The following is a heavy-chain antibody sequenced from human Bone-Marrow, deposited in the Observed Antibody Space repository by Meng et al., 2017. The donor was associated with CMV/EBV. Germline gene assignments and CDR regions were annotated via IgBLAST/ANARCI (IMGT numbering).Heavy chain of an antibody. J-gene: IGHJ6*02. CDR1: GYTFTGYY. D-gene: IGHD1-26*01. CDR2: INPHSGGT. CDR3: ATDRGKVGLRIYSYYGMDV. Sequence: ASVKVSCKASGYTFTGYYMQWVRQAPGQGLEWVGWINPHSGGTNYAQKFQGRVTLTRDTSISTAYMDLSRLTSDDTAVYYCATDRGKVGLRIYSYYGMDVWGQGTTVTVSS. V-gene: IGHV1-2*02.